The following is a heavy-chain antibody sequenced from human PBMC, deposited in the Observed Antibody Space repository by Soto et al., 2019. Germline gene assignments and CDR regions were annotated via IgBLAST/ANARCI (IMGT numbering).Heavy chain of an antibody. J-gene: IGHJ5*02. CDR2: ITGSGDNT. D-gene: IGHD6-13*01. V-gene: IGHV3-23*01. CDR1: GFIFSNYA. Sequence: PGGSLRLSCAASGFIFSNYAMSWVRQAPGKGLEWVSAITGSGDNTYYADSVKGRFTISRDNSQNTLYLQMNSLRAEDTAVYYCEAAAANSWFDPWGQGTLVTVSS. CDR3: EAAAANSWFDP.